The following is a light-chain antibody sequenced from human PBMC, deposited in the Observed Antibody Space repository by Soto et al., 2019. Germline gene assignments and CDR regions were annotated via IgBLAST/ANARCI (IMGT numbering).Light chain of an antibody. CDR2: AAF. V-gene: IGKV1-16*01. Sequence: DIQMTQYPSSLSASIGDRGTITCRASQGIRNFLAWFQQKPGKDHKSLIYAAFTLQSGVTKRFSGSGSGTDFTLTISSLQPEDFATYYCQQSYSTPIPFGQGTRLEIK. CDR3: QQSYSTPIP. CDR1: QGIRNF. J-gene: IGKJ5*01.